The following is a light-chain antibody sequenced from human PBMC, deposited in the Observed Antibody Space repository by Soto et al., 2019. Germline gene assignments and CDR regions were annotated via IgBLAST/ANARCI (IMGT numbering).Light chain of an antibody. CDR1: QGITNN. V-gene: IGKV1-33*01. CDR3: QQFYDLPIT. J-gene: IGKJ5*01. Sequence: IQMTQSPSSLSASIGDRVTITCRASQGITNNLSWYQQKPGKAPNLLIYHASKLAKGVTSRFSGSGSGTDFTFTISSLQPDDSGTYYCQQFYDLPITFGQGTRLEIK. CDR2: HAS.